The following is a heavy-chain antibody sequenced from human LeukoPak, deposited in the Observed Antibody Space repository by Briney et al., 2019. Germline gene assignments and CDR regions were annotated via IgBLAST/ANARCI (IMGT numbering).Heavy chain of an antibody. CDR1: GYTFSGYY. CDR2: INPNSGGT. D-gene: IGHD6-19*01. V-gene: IGHV1-2*02. Sequence: ASVKVSCKASGYTFSGYYMHWVRQAPGQALEGMGWINPNSGGTNYAQKFQGRVAMTRDTSISTAYMEVSRLRSDDTAVDYCATARSRMAVADSFDYWGQGTLVTVSS. J-gene: IGHJ4*02. CDR3: ATARSRMAVADSFDY.